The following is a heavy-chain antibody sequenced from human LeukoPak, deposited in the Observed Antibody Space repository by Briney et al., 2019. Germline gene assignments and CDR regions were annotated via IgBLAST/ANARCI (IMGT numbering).Heavy chain of an antibody. D-gene: IGHD6-19*01. CDR1: GYTFTSYY. Sequence: ASVKVSCKASGYTFTSYYLHWVRQAPGQGLEWMGIINPSEGDTSYAQKFQGRLTMTSDTSANTVYMELSSLRSEDTAVYYCARGSIGGWAFDYWGQGTLVTVSS. CDR2: INPSEGDT. J-gene: IGHJ4*02. CDR3: ARGSIGGWAFDY. V-gene: IGHV1-46*01.